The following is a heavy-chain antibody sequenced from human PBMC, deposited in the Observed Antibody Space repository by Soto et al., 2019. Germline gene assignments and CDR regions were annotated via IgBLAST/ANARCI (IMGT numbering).Heavy chain of an antibody. CDR3: ATLPGIAAAGRYGMDV. V-gene: IGHV3-23*01. CDR1: GFTFSSYA. Sequence: GGSLRLSCAASGFTFSSYAMSWVRQAPGKGLEWVSAISGSGGSTYYADSVKGRFTISRDNSKNTLYLQMNSLRAEDTAVYYCATLPGIAAAGRYGMDVWGQGTTVTVSS. J-gene: IGHJ6*02. D-gene: IGHD6-13*01. CDR2: ISGSGGST.